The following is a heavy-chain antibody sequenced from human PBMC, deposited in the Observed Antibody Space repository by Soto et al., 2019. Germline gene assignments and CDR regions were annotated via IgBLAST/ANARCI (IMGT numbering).Heavy chain of an antibody. CDR3: VGWNYMSRDY. CDR1: GYSISSGYY. Sequence: PAETLSLTCAVSGYSISSGYYWGWIRQPPGKGLEWIGSIYHSVSLYYNPSLKSRVTISVDTSKNQFSLKLSSVTAADTAVYYCVGWNYMSRDYWGQGTRVTVS. CDR2: IYHSVSL. V-gene: IGHV4-38-2*01. J-gene: IGHJ4*02. D-gene: IGHD1-7*01.